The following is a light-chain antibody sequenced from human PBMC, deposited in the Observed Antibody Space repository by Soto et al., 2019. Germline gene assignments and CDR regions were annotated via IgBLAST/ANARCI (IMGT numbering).Light chain of an antibody. Sequence: QPVLTQPPSVSGAPGQRVTISFTGSSSNIGAGYDVHWYQQRPGTAPKLLIFGNINRPSGVPNRFSGSKSGTSASLAITGLQAEDEGDYYFQSYDSTLSARYVFGTGTK. CDR2: GNI. J-gene: IGLJ1*01. CDR1: SSNIGAGYD. CDR3: QSYDSTLSARYV. V-gene: IGLV1-40*01.